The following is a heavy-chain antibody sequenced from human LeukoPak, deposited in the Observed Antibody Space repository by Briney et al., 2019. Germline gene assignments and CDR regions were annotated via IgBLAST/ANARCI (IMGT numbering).Heavy chain of an antibody. V-gene: IGHV4-59*08. J-gene: IGHJ4*02. D-gene: IGHD3-22*01. Sequence: SETLSLTCTVSGGSISSYYWSWIRQPPGKGLEWIGDIYYSGSTKYSPSLKSRVTISVDMSKNQFSLKLSSVTAADTAVYYCARYGSSGDLSYWGQGTLVTVSS. CDR2: IYYSGST. CDR3: ARYGSSGDLSY. CDR1: GGSISSYY.